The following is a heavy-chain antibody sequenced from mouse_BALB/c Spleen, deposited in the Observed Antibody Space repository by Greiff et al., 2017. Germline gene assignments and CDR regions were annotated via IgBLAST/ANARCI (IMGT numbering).Heavy chain of an antibody. CDR3: ARGDGMIPRFAY. V-gene: IGHV1S126*01. J-gene: IGHJ3*01. CDR2: IDPSGSCT. CDR1: GYTFTSYW. D-gene: IGHD2-4*01. Sequence: VQLQQPGAELVKPGASVKMSCKASGYTFTSYWMNWVKQRPGQGLEWIGDIDPSGSCTNNNQKFKDKATLTVDKSSSTAYMQLSSLTSEDSAVYYCARGDGMIPRFAYWGQGTLVTVSA.